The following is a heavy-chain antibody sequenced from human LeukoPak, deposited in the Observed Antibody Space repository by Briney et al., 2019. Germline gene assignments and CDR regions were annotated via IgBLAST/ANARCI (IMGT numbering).Heavy chain of an antibody. J-gene: IGHJ4*02. CDR2: ISYDGSNI. Sequence: GGSLGLSCAASGXTFRSYGMHWVRQAPGKGLEWVAYISYDGSNIHYADTVKGRFTISRDNSRNTLYLQMNSLRAEDTALYYCAKHLPGSQWEPLDYWGQGTLVTVSS. CDR1: GXTFRSYG. CDR3: AKHLPGSQWEPLDY. D-gene: IGHD1-26*01. V-gene: IGHV3-30*18.